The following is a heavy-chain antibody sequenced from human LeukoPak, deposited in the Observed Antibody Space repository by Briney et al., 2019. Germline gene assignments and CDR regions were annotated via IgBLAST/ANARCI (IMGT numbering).Heavy chain of an antibody. CDR1: GGSFSGYY. V-gene: IGHV4-34*01. Sequence: SETLSLTCAVYGGSFSGYYWSWIRQPPGKGLEWIGEINHSGSTNYNPSLKSRVTISVDTSKNQFSLKLSSVTAADTAVYYCARGYYDYVWGSYRYNWFDPWGRGTLVTVSS. CDR2: INHSGST. CDR3: ARGYYDYVWGSYRYNWFDP. J-gene: IGHJ5*02. D-gene: IGHD3-16*02.